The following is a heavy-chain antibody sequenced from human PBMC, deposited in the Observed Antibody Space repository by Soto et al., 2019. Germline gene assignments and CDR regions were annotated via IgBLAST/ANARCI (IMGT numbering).Heavy chain of an antibody. Sequence: ASVKVSCKASGGSFTYTLSWVRQAPGQGLEWMGGIIPIFGTANYAQKFQGRVTITADESTSTAYMELSSLRSEDTAVYYCARSEGSSLFDYWGQGTLVTVSS. CDR3: ARSEGSSLFDY. CDR1: GGSFTYT. J-gene: IGHJ4*02. V-gene: IGHV1-69*13. D-gene: IGHD6-6*01. CDR2: IIPIFGTA.